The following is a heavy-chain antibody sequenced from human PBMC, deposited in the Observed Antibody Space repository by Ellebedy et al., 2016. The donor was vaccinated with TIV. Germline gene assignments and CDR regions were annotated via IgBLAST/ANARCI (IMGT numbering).Heavy chain of an antibody. Sequence: MPSETLSLTCTVSGDSISGSSYYWAWIRQPPGKGLEWIGGIRDGGKTFYNPSLKSRVTISVDTSKNQFSLNLRSVTAADTALYYCSRDVPKSTQDYWGQGTRVTVSS. CDR1: GDSISGSSYY. CDR2: IRDGGKT. CDR3: SRDVPKSTQDY. V-gene: IGHV4-39*07. J-gene: IGHJ4*02.